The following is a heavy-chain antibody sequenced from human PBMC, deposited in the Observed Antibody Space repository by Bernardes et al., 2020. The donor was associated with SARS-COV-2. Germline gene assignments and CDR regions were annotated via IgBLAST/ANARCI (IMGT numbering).Heavy chain of an antibody. CDR2: INPNDCGT. V-gene: IGHV1-2*02. CDR3: AREHSGIYIFDY. J-gene: IGHJ4*02. D-gene: IGHD1-26*01. Sequence: ASVKVSCKSSGYTFTGYSLYWVRQTPGQGLELMGSINPNDCGTNYAQRFQARVTMTRDTSISTAYMELNRLTSDDTAVDFCAREHSGIYIFDYWGQGTLITVSS. CDR1: GYTFTGYS.